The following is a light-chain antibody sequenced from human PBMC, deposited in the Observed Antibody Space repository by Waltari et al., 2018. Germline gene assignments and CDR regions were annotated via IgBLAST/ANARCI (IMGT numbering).Light chain of an antibody. V-gene: IGLV6-57*03. CDR3: QSYDNNIWL. J-gene: IGLJ3*02. CDR1: SGRVAANS. CDR2: ENN. Sequence: NFMLTQSHSVSESPGKTVTISCTRTSGRVAANSMQWYQQPPGSAPTLVIYENNQRPSGVPDRFSGSIDSSSNSASLTISVLKTEDEADYYCQSYDNNIWLFGGGTKLTVL.